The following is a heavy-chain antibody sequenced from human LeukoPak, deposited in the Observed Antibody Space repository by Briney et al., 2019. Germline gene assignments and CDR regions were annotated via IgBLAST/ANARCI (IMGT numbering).Heavy chain of an antibody. CDR2: IYYSGST. J-gene: IGHJ3*02. CDR3: ARDPRSPDSSDAFDI. Sequence: SENLSLTCTVSGGSISSYYWSWIRQPPGKGLEWIGYIYYSGSTNYNPSLKSRVTISVDTSKNQFSLKLSSVTAADTAVYYCARDPRSPDSSDAFDIWGQGTMVTVSS. V-gene: IGHV4-59*01. D-gene: IGHD3-22*01. CDR1: GGSISSYY.